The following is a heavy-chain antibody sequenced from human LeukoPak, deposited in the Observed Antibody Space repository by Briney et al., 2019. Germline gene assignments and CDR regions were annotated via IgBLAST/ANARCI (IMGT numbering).Heavy chain of an antibody. J-gene: IGHJ6*02. CDR1: GGSISSSSYY. V-gene: IGHV4-39*07. Sequence: PSETLSLTCTVSGGSISSSSYYWGWIRQPPGKGLEWIGSIYYSGSTYYNPSLKSRVTISVDTSKNQFSLKLSSVTAADTAVYYCARAHGSGNYGMDVWGQGTTVTVSS. CDR2: IYYSGST. D-gene: IGHD3-10*01. CDR3: ARAHGSGNYGMDV.